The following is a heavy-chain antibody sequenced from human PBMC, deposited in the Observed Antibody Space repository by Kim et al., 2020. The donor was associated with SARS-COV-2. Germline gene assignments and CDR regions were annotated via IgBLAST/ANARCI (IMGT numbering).Heavy chain of an antibody. CDR2: IWYDGSNK. CDR3: ARDRLVDTAILYYFDY. V-gene: IGHV3-33*01. J-gene: IGHJ4*02. Sequence: GGSLILSCAASGFTFSSYGMHWVRQAPGKGLEWVAVIWYDGSNKYYADSVKGRFTISRDNSKNTLYLQMNSLRAEDTAVYYCARDRLVDTAILYYFDYWGQGTLVTVSS. D-gene: IGHD5-18*01. CDR1: GFTFSSYG.